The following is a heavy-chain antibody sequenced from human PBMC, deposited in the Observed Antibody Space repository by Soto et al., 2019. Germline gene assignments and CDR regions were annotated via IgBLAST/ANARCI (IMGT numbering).Heavy chain of an antibody. J-gene: IGHJ6*02. CDR2: IYHSGST. Sequence: PSETLSLTCAVSGYSISSGYYWGWIRQPPGKGLEWIGSIYHSGSTYYNPSLKSRVTISVDTSKNQFSLKLSSVTAADTAVYYCASPQLGYYYYGMDVWGQGTTVTVSS. V-gene: IGHV4-38-2*01. D-gene: IGHD5-18*01. CDR3: ASPQLGYYYYGMDV. CDR1: GYSISSGYY.